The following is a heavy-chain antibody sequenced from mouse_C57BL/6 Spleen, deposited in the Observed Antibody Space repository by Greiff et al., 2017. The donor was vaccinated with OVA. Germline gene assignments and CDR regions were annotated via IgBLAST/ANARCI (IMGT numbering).Heavy chain of an antibody. CDR1: GFNIKDYY. J-gene: IGHJ4*01. CDR2: IDPEDGDT. V-gene: IGHV14-1*01. D-gene: IGHD2-2*01. Sequence: VQLQQSGAELVRPGASVKLSCTASGFNIKDYYMHWVKQRPEQGLEWIGRIDPEDGDTEYAPKFQGKATMTADTSSNTAYLQLSSLTSEDTAVYYCSRVGYARGYYAMDYWGQGTSVTVSS. CDR3: SRVGYARGYYAMDY.